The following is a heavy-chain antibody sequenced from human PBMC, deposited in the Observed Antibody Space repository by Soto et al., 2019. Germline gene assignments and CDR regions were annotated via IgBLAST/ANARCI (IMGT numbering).Heavy chain of an antibody. D-gene: IGHD2-15*01. V-gene: IGHV3-23*01. CDR3: APHVSCSGGSCQYDAFAI. CDR2: ITADGGT. Sequence: EVQVLESGGGLVQPGGSLRLSCEGSEFTVSGHAMTWIRQAPGKGPEWVSTITADGGTYYADSVNGRFAMSRDTSETTLYLQMNSLGAEDTAAYYCAPHVSCSGGSCQYDAFAIRGQGTMVTVSS. J-gene: IGHJ3*02. CDR1: EFTVSGHA.